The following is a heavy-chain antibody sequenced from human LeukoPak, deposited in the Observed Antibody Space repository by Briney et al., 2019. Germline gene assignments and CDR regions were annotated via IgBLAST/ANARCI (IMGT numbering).Heavy chain of an antibody. CDR1: GYAFTDYY. CDR3: ARANFLYCSSTTCLFGY. V-gene: IGHV1-2*02. Sequence: ASVKVSCKASGYAFTDYYMHWVRQAPGQGFEWMGWINPNDGDTNYAQKFQGRVTMTRDTSISTAHMEVSRLRSDDTAVYYCARANFLYCSSTTCLFGYWGQGTLVTVSS. D-gene: IGHD2-2*01. CDR2: INPNDGDT. J-gene: IGHJ4*02.